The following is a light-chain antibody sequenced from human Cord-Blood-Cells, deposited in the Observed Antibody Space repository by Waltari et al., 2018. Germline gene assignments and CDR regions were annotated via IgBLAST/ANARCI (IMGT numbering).Light chain of an antibody. V-gene: IGKV4-1*01. CDR2: WAS. CDR3: QQYYSTPYT. CDR1: QSVLYSSNNKNY. J-gene: IGKJ2*01. Sequence: DIVMTQSPDSLAVSLGERATSNCKSRQSVLYSSNNKNYLAWYQQKPGQPPKLLIYWASTRESGVPDRFSGSGSGTDFTLTSSSLQAEDVAVYYCQQYYSTPYTFGQGTKLEIK.